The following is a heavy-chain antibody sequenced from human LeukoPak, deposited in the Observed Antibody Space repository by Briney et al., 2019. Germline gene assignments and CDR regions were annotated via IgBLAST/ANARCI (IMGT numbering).Heavy chain of an antibody. CDR2: IYYSGST. V-gene: IGHV4-59*08. CDR3: ARLSSSSHLDY. Sequence: SETLSLTCTVSGGSISSYYWSWIRQPPGKGLEWIGYIYYSGSTNYNPSLKSRVTISVDTSKNQFSLKLSSVTAADTAVYYCARLSSSSHLDYWGQGTLVTVSS. D-gene: IGHD6-13*01. CDR1: GGSISSYY. J-gene: IGHJ4*02.